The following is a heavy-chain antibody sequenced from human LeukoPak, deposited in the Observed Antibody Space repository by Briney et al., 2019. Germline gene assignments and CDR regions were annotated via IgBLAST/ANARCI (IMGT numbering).Heavy chain of an antibody. CDR2: ISYDGTNI. J-gene: IGHJ4*02. CDR3: ARDRYSGSPGGIALLGACFEY. V-gene: IGHV3-30-3*01. Sequence: PGRSLRLSCVAPGFTFSSYAMHWVRQAPGKGLEWVTIISYDGTNIYYADSVKGRFTISRDNSKNTVYLQMNSLRTEDTAVYYCARDRYSGSPGGIALLGACFEYWGQGTLVTVTS. CDR1: GFTFSSYA. D-gene: IGHD1-26*01.